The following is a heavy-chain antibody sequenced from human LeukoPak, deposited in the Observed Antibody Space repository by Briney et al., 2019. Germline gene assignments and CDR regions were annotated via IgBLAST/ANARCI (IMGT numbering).Heavy chain of an antibody. CDR2: INQDGSQK. Sequence: GGSLRLSCAASGFTFSSYWMSWVRQAPGKGLEWVTNINQDGSQKYYVDSVKGRFTISRDNAKNSLYLQMNSLRAEDTAVYYCASEYSSSSHYFDYWGQGTLVTDSS. D-gene: IGHD6-6*01. CDR3: ASEYSSSSHYFDY. J-gene: IGHJ4*02. V-gene: IGHV3-7*01. CDR1: GFTFSSYW.